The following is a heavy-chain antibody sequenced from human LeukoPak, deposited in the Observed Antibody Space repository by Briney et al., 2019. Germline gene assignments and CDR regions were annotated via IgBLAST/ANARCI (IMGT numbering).Heavy chain of an antibody. D-gene: IGHD2-2*01. CDR3: AKGLYCNSTSCYFENFDYYMDV. V-gene: IGHV3-33*06. J-gene: IGHJ6*03. CDR2: IWYEWYRE. CDR1: GFTFSSYG. Sequence: GGSLRLSCAASGFTFSSYGMHWVRQAPGKGLEWVAVIWYEWYREKYADSVKGRFTISRDNSKNTLYLQMNSLRAEDTALYYCAKGLYCNSTSCYFENFDYYMDVWGKGITVSFSS.